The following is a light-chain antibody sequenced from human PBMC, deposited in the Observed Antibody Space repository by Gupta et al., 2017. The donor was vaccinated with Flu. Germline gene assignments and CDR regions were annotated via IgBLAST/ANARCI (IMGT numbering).Light chain of an antibody. CDR3: QQSYSTPYT. Sequence: DIQMTQSPSSLSASVGDRVTITCRASQSISRHLNWYQQKPGKAPKLLIFAASSLQSGVPSRFSGSGSGTDFTLTNSSLQPEDFATYSCQQSYSTPYTFGQGTKLEIK. V-gene: IGKV1-39*01. CDR1: QSISRH. J-gene: IGKJ2*01. CDR2: AAS.